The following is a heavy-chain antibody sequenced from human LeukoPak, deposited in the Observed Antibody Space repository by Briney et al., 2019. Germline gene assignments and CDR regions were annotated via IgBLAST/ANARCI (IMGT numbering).Heavy chain of an antibody. D-gene: IGHD6-19*01. CDR1: GFTFSGYA. J-gene: IGHJ4*02. Sequence: PGGSLRLSCAASGFTFSGYAMSWVRQAPGKGLEWVSGISGSGENTYYVDSVKGRFTISRDNSKNTLYLQMTNLRVEDTAVYFCAQDRFVSSGRDDYWGQGTLVTVSS. CDR2: ISGSGENT. V-gene: IGHV3-23*01. CDR3: AQDRFVSSGRDDY.